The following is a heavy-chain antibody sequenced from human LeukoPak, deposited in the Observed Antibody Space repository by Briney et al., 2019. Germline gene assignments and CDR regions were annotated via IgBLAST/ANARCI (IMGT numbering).Heavy chain of an antibody. CDR2: ISSSSSTI. V-gene: IGHV3-48*02. CDR3: ARGFHDILTGPPF. Sequence: GGSLRLSCAASGFTFSSYSMNWVRQAPGKGLEWVSYISSSSSTIYYADSVKGRFTISRDNAKNSLYLQMNSPRDEDTAVYYCARGFHDILTGPPFWGQGTLVTVSS. D-gene: IGHD3-9*01. CDR1: GFTFSSYS. J-gene: IGHJ4*02.